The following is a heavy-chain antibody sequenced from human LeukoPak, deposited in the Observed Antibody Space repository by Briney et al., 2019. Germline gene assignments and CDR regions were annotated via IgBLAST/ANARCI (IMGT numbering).Heavy chain of an antibody. D-gene: IGHD5-18*01. CDR2: IKQDGSAQ. CDR1: GSTFSTYW. Sequence: GGPLRLSCAASGSTFSTYWMNWVRQAPWKGLEWVANIKQDGSAQFYVDSVKGRFTISRDNAKTSLYLQMNSLRAEDTAVYYCVRGWADTVMSRMDSWGQGTLVTVSS. V-gene: IGHV3-7*01. J-gene: IGHJ4*02. CDR3: VRGWADTVMSRMDS.